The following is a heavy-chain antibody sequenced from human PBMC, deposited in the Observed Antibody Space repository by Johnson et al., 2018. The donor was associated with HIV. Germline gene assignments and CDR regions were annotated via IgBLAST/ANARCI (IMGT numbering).Heavy chain of an antibody. D-gene: IGHD1-26*01. CDR1: GFNFSDYC. V-gene: IGHV3-30*04. J-gene: IGHJ3*02. CDR3: AREGELDAFDI. Sequence: QVQLVESGGGVVQPGMFVRLSCAASGFNFSDYCMHWVRQAPGKGLEWVAVISYDGSTKYNADSVQDRFTISRDNAKNSLFLQMNSLRAEDTAVYYCAREGELDAFDIWGQGTIVTVSS. CDR2: ISYDGSTK.